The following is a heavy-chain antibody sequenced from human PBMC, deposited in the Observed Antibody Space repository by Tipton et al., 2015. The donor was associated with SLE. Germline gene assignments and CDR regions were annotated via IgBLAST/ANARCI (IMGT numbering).Heavy chain of an antibody. Sequence: SLRLSCAASGFTFSSYGMHWVRQAPGKGLEWVAVIWYDGSNKYYADSVKGRFTISRDNSKNTLYLQMNSLRAEDTAVYYCARVPRKAFFDSWGHGTLVTVSS. CDR3: ARVPRKAFFDS. CDR1: GFTFSSYG. V-gene: IGHV3-33*01. J-gene: IGHJ4*01. CDR2: IWYDGSNK. D-gene: IGHD6-6*01.